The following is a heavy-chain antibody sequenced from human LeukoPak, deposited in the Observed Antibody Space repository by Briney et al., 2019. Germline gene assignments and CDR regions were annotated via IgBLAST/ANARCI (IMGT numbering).Heavy chain of an antibody. Sequence: GGSLRLSCEASGFTFRGFDMNWVRQAPGKGLEWVSYISTSGNTIYYADSVKGRFTISRDNARNSLDLQMGSLRAEDTAVYYCARDLTVAGPMDVWGQGTTVTVSS. CDR3: ARDLTVAGPMDV. CDR1: GFTFRGFD. J-gene: IGHJ6*02. CDR2: ISTSGNTI. D-gene: IGHD6-19*01. V-gene: IGHV3-48*03.